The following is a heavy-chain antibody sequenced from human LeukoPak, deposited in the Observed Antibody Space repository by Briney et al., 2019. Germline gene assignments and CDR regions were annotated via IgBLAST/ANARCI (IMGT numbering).Heavy chain of an antibody. D-gene: IGHD4-17*01. CDR1: GFTYSNYW. V-gene: IGHV3-7*03. CDR2: IKQDGNEK. Sequence: GGSLRLSCAASGFTYSNYWMSWVRQAPGKGLEWVANIKQDGNEKYYVDSVKGRSTISRDNAKNSLYLQMNSLRAEDTAVYYCAREPDYGDHWYFDLWGRGTLVSVSS. CDR3: AREPDYGDHWYFDL. J-gene: IGHJ2*01.